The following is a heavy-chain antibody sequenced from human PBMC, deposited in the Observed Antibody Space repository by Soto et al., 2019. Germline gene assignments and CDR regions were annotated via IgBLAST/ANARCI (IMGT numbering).Heavy chain of an antibody. CDR1: GFTFSSYA. J-gene: IGHJ4*02. V-gene: IGHV3-23*01. CDR2: VSIGGST. D-gene: IGHD2-15*01. CDR3: ANRRGAGGHFDY. Sequence: DVQLLESGGGLVQPEGSLRLSCAASGFTFSSYAMGWVRQGPGKGLEWVAVVSIGGSTHYADSVRGRFTISRDNSKNTLSVQMKSMAAEDTAVVFCANRRGAGGHFDYWGQGALVTVSS.